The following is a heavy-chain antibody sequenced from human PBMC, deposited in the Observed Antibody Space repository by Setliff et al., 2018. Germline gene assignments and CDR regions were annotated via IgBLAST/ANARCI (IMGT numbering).Heavy chain of an antibody. V-gene: IGHV4-39*07. J-gene: IGHJ5*02. D-gene: IGHD3-10*01. CDR3: ARDPVKQLVNWFDP. CDR2: IYYSGGT. CDR1: GGSMSSSGYY. Sequence: SETLSLTCTVFGGSMSSSGYYWAWIRQSPGKGLEWIGSIYYSGGTYYNPSLKRRATISLDTSKNQFSLKLNSVTAADTAVYYCARDPVKQLVNWFDPWGQGTLVTVSS.